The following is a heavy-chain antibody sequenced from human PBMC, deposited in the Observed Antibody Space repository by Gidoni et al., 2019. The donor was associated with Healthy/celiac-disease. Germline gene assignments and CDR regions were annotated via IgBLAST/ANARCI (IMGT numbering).Heavy chain of an antibody. D-gene: IGHD6-13*01. Sequence: EVQLVQSGAEVQKPGESLKISCHGSGYSFPSYWIGWVRQMPGKGLEWMGIIYPGDSDTRYSPSFQGQVTISADKSISTAYLQWSSLKASDTAMYYCARSRIAGPREDPFDPWGQGTLVTVSS. CDR2: IYPGDSDT. CDR3: ARSRIAGPREDPFDP. V-gene: IGHV5-51*03. J-gene: IGHJ5*02. CDR1: GYSFPSYW.